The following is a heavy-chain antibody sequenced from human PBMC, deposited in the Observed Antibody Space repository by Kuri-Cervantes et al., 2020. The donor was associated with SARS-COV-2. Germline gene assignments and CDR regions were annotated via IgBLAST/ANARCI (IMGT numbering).Heavy chain of an antibody. CDR2: ISAYNGNT. V-gene: IGHV1-18*04. D-gene: IGHD3-3*01. J-gene: IGHJ4*02. CDR3: AAEGTFVVVTAY. Sequence: ASVKVSCKASGYTFTSYGISWVRQAPGQGLEWMGWISAYNGNTNYAQKLQGRVTMTTDTSTSTAYMELRSLRYDDTAVYYCAAEGTFVVVTAYWGQGTLVTVSS. CDR1: GYTFTSYG.